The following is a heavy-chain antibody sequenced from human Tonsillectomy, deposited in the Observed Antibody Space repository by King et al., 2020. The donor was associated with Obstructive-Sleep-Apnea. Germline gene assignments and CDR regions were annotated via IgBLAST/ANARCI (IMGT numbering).Heavy chain of an antibody. CDR3: AKAGTYDSSSYYYASYFNY. Sequence: VQLVESGGGLVKRGGSLRLSCAASVFTFSNYAMSWVRQAPGKGLEWVSSISGSGGSTLYADSVKDWFTLSRDNSKSTLYLQMNNLRAEDTAIYYCAKAGTYDSSSYYYASYFNYWGQGTLVTVSS. CDR1: VFTFSNYA. D-gene: IGHD3-22*01. V-gene: IGHV3-23*04. J-gene: IGHJ4*02. CDR2: ISGSGGST.